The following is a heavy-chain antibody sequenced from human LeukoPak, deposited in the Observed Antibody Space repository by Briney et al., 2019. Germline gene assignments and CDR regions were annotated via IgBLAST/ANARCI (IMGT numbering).Heavy chain of an antibody. J-gene: IGHJ4*02. CDR2: VTGSGSST. D-gene: IGHD6-19*01. Sequence: PGGSLRLSCAASGFTFSSYAMSWVRQAPGKGLEWVSAVTGSGSSTYYADSVKGRFTISRDNSKNTLYLQMNSLRAEDTAVYYCAKVYSSGRYYFDYWGQGTLVTVSS. CDR3: AKVYSSGRYYFDY. CDR1: GFTFSSYA. V-gene: IGHV3-23*01.